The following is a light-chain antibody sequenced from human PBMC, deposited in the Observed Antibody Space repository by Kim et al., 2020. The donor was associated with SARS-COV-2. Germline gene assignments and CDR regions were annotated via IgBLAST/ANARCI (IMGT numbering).Light chain of an antibody. CDR3: QTWGTGVV. V-gene: IGLV4-69*01. CDR1: SGNSSYA. CDR2: LNSDGSH. J-gene: IGLJ2*01. Sequence: GASVKLTCTRSSGNSSYAIAWHQQQPEKGPRYLMKLNSDGSHSKGDGIPDRFSGSSSGAERYLTISSLQSEDEADYYCQTWGTGVVFGGGTQLTVL.